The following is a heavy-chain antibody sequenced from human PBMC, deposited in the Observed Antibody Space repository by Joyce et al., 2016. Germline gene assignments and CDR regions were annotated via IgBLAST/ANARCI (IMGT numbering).Heavy chain of an antibody. CDR1: GFTFSDYT. D-gene: IGHD2-8*01. Sequence: QVQLVESGGGVVQPGRSLRLSCAASGFTFSDYTMHWVRQAPGKGLEWVAVRSYDGSNKYYAESAKGRFTLSRDNSKNTLYLQMNSLRTEDTAVYYCARDEDIELTIYSSYGMDVWGQGTTVTVSS. CDR3: ARDEDIELTIYSSYGMDV. J-gene: IGHJ6*02. CDR2: RSYDGSNK. V-gene: IGHV3-30-3*01.